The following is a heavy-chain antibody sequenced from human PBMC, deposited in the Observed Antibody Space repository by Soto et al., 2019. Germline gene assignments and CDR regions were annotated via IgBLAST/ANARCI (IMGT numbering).Heavy chain of an antibody. V-gene: IGHV1-18*01. D-gene: IGHD2-21*02. J-gene: IGHJ3*02. CDR1: GYTFTSYG. CDR2: ISAYNGNT. CDR3: ASCGGNSDSICWGAFDI. Sequence: GASVKVSCKASGYTFTSYGISWVRQAPGQGLEWMGWISAYNGNTNYAQKLQGRVTMTTDTSTSTAYMELRSLRSDDTAVYYCASCGGNSDSICWGAFDIWGQGTTVTVSS.